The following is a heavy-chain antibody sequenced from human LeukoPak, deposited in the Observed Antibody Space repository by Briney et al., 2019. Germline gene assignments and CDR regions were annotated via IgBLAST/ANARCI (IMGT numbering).Heavy chain of an antibody. CDR1: GGSISSYY. V-gene: IGHV4-59*01. CDR3: ARVVSGAFGI. D-gene: IGHD6-19*01. CDR2: IYYSGST. J-gene: IGHJ3*02. Sequence: SETLSLTCTVSGGSISSYYWSWIRQPPGKGLEWIGYIYYSGSTNYNPSLKSRATISVDTSKNQFSLKLSSVTAADTAVYYCARVVSGAFGIWGQGTMVTVSS.